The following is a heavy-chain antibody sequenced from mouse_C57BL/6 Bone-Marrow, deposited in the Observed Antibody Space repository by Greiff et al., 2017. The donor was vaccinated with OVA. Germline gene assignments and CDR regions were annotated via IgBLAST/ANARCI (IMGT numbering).Heavy chain of an antibody. CDR2: TFYSGIT. Sequence: EVKLVESGPSLVRPSQSLSLTCTVTGFSINSDCYWIWIRQFPGNNLEYIGYTFYSGITYYNPSLESRTYITRDTSKNQFSLKLRSVTTEDTATYYCARGGNYWYVDVWGTGTTVTVSS. CDR1: GFSINSDCY. J-gene: IGHJ1*03. V-gene: IGHV3-3*01. CDR3: ARGGNYWYVDV. D-gene: IGHD2-1*01.